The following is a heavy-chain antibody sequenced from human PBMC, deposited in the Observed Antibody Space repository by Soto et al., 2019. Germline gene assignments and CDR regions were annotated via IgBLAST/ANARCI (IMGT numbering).Heavy chain of an antibody. J-gene: IGHJ4*02. D-gene: IGHD2-8*02. V-gene: IGHV1-2*02. CDR2: INPDSGAT. CDR3: ARGDYGTGGYPFPYFDY. CDR1: GYSFTGYY. Sequence: HEHLVQSGAEVKRPGASLKVSCKASGYSFTGYYIHWVRQAPGQGLEWMGWINPDSGATNNAQNFQGRVTLTSATSITTASMDLTSLTSDDTAVYYCARGDYGTGGYPFPYFDYWGQGTLVIVSS.